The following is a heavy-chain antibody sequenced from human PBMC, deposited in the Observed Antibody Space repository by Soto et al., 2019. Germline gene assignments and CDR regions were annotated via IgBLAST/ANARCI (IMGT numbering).Heavy chain of an antibody. CDR1: GGSISSDY. V-gene: IGHV4-59*08. D-gene: IGHD3-10*01. CDR2: IHSGST. CDR3: ARHDGSRSTDY. J-gene: IGHJ4*02. Sequence: SETLSLTCTVSGGSISSDYWNWIRQPPGKGLEWIGYIHSGSTTYSASLRSRVTISVDTSKNQFSLKLSSVTAADTAVYFCARHDGSRSTDYWGQGTRFTVPS.